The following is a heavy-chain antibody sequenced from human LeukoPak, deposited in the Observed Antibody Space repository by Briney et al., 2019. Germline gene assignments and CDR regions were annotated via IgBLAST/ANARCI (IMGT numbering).Heavy chain of an antibody. CDR2: ITGSGGNT. Sequence: GGSLRLSCAASGFIFSSYSMSWVRQAPGKGLEWVSVITGSGGNTYYADSVKGRFTISQDNSKNTVYLQMSSLRVDDTAVYYCAKAASSSWPSYYYGMDVWGQGTTVTVSS. V-gene: IGHV3-23*01. CDR1: GFIFSSYS. CDR3: AKAASSSWPSYYYGMDV. D-gene: IGHD6-13*01. J-gene: IGHJ6*02.